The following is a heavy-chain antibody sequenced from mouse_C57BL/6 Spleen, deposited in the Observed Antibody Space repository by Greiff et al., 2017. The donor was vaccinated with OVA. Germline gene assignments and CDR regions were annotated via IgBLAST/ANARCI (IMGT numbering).Heavy chain of an antibody. CDR2: IDPEDGET. V-gene: IGHV14-2*01. CDR3: ASGAAQATGAMDY. J-gene: IGHJ4*01. CDR1: GFNIKDYY. D-gene: IGHD3-2*02. Sequence: EVQGVESGAELVKPGASVKLSCTASGFNIKDYYMHWVKQRTEQGLEWIGRIDPEDGETKYAPKFQGKATITADTSSNTAYLQLSSLTSEDTAVYYCASGAAQATGAMDYWGQGTSVTVSS.